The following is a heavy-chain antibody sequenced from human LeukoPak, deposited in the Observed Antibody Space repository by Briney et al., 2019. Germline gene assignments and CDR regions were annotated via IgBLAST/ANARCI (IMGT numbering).Heavy chain of an antibody. CDR1: GFTFSNYE. CDR3: ARGYSSPYYSYAMDV. J-gene: IGHJ6*02. D-gene: IGHD6-13*01. CDR2: ISSSGSTI. Sequence: VGSLRLSCAASGFTFSNYEMNWVRQAPGEGLERVSYISSSGSTIYYADSVKGRFTISRDNAKNSLYLQMNSLRAEDTAVYYCARGYSSPYYSYAMDVWGQGTTVTVSS. V-gene: IGHV3-48*03.